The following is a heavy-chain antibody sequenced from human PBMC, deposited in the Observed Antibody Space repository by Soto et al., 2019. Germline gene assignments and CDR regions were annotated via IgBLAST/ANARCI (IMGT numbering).Heavy chain of an antibody. Sequence: EVQLVESGGGLVQPGGSLRLSCAASGFTFSDYWMSWVRQPPGKGLEWVANMNPDRGEMDYVDSVKGRFTISRDNARNSMYLQLNSLRVEDTAVYYCVRDRGYSSFDYWGQGTPVTVSS. CDR1: GFTFSDYW. CDR2: MNPDRGEM. D-gene: IGHD4-4*01. CDR3: VRDRGYSSFDY. J-gene: IGHJ4*02. V-gene: IGHV3-7*03.